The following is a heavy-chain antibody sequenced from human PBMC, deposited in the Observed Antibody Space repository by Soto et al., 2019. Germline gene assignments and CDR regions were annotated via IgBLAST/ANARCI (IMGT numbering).Heavy chain of an antibody. CDR2: INPSGGST. Sequence: ASVKVSCKASGYTFTSYYMHWVRQAPGQGLEWMGIINPSGGSTSYAQKFQGRVTMTRDTSTSTVYMELSSLRSEDTAVYYCASSGALYGDYDSGGMDVWGQGTTVTVSS. V-gene: IGHV1-46*01. D-gene: IGHD4-17*01. CDR3: ASSGALYGDYDSGGMDV. J-gene: IGHJ6*02. CDR1: GYTFTSYY.